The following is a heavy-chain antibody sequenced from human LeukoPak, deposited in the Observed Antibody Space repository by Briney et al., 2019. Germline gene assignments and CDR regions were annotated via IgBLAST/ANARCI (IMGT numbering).Heavy chain of an antibody. D-gene: IGHD2-15*01. Sequence: GGSLTLSCAASGFTFSSYEMNWVRQAPGKGLEWVSYISSSGSTIYYADSVKGRFTISRDNAKNSLYLQMNSLRAEDTAVYYCARVRRYCSGGSCYFPYWGQGTLVTVSS. CDR2: ISSSGSTI. J-gene: IGHJ4*02. CDR1: GFTFSSYE. V-gene: IGHV3-48*03. CDR3: ARVRRYCSGGSCYFPY.